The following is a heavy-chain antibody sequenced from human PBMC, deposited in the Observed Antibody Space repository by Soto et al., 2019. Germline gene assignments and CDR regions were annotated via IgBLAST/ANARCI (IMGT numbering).Heavy chain of an antibody. CDR1: GFSFNSHN. J-gene: IGHJ4*02. D-gene: IGHD1-7*01. V-gene: IGHV3-48*01. CDR2: ISSSSNSI. CDR3: ARSGTYRLDC. Sequence: EVQLVESGGGLVQPGGSLRLSCAASGFSFNSHNMNWVRQAPGKGLEWVSYISSSSNSIYYADSVKGRFTISRDNAKNSLYLQINSLRAEDTAVYYCARSGTYRLDCWGQGTLVTVSS.